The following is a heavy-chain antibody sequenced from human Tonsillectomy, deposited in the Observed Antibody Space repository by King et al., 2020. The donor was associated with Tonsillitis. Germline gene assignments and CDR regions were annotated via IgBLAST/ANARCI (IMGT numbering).Heavy chain of an antibody. Sequence: VQLVESGGGLVQPGGSLRLSCAASGFVFSGSWMTWVRQAPGKGLEWVANIKQEGSQENYVDSVKGRFTISRDNAKNSLYLQMNSLRAEDTAVYYCARGGRWWNDYWGQGTLVTVSS. D-gene: IGHD2-15*01. CDR2: IKQEGSQE. CDR1: GFVFSGSW. CDR3: ARGGRWWNDY. J-gene: IGHJ4*02. V-gene: IGHV3-7*03.